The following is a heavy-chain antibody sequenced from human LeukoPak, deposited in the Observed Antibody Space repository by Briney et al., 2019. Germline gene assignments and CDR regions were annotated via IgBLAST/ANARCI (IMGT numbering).Heavy chain of an antibody. CDR1: GNYW. D-gene: IGHD5-12*01. CDR2: INSDGSWT. CDR3: ARDLFSGYDSLFIDY. J-gene: IGHJ4*02. V-gene: IGHV3-74*01. Sequence: PGGSLRLSCAASGNYWMHWVRQVPGKGLVWVSHINSDGSWTSYADSVKGRFTISRDNSKNTLYLQMNSLRAEDTAVYYCARDLFSGYDSLFIDYWGQGTLVTVSS.